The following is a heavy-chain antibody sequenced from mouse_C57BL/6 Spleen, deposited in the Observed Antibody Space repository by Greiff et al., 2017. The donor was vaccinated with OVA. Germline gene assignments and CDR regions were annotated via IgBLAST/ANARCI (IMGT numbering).Heavy chain of an antibody. D-gene: IGHD2-5*01. J-gene: IGHJ4*01. CDR2: INPSNGGT. CDR1: GYTFTSYW. V-gene: IGHV1-53*01. CDR3: ARGRPTIVTYYAMDY. Sequence: QVQLQQPGTELVKPGASVKLSCKASGYTFTSYWMHWVKQRPGQGLEWIGNINPSNGGTNYNEKFKSKATLTVDKSSSTAYMQLSSLTSEDSAVYYCARGRPTIVTYYAMDYWGKGTSVTVSS.